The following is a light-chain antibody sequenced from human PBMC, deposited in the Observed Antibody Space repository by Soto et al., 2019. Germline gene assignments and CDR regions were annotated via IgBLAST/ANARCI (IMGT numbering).Light chain of an antibody. Sequence: EIVLTQSPATLSVSPGARAPLSCRASESVSSNVAWYQQKPGQTPRLLIYGASTRATGVPPRFSGSRSGTEFTLTISSLQSEDFAVYYCQQYGSSPRTFGQGTKVDIK. CDR2: GAS. J-gene: IGKJ1*01. CDR1: ESVSSN. CDR3: QQYGSSPRT. V-gene: IGKV3-15*01.